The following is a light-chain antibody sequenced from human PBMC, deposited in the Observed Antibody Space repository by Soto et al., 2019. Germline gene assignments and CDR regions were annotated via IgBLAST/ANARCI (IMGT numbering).Light chain of an antibody. CDR3: QQYGSSTIT. Sequence: EIVLTQSPAPLSLSPGERATLSCRASQNLYISLAWYQQKPGQAPRRLIYDASIRATDIPARFSGSGSGTDFTLTISRLEPEDFAVDYCQQYGSSTITFGQGTRLEIK. CDR2: DAS. J-gene: IGKJ5*01. V-gene: IGKV3D-20*01. CDR1: QNLYIS.